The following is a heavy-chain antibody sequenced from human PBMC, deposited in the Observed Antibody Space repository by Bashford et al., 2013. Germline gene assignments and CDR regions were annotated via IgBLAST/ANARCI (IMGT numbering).Heavy chain of an antibody. CDR1: AYSISSGYY. D-gene: IGHD2-15*01. V-gene: IGHV4-38-2*02. J-gene: IGHJ2*01. CDR3: ARSKSGLLDL. CDR2: IYHSGTT. Sequence: SETLSLTCTVSAYSISSGYYWGWIRQPPGKGLEWIGSIYHSGTTYYSPSLKSRVTISVDTSKNQFSLKLSSVTAADTAVYYCARSKSGLLDLWGRGTLVTVSS.